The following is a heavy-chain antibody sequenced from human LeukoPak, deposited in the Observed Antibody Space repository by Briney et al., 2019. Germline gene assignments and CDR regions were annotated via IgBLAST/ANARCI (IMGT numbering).Heavy chain of an antibody. CDR1: GGPISGSIYY. Sequence: SETLSLTCTVSGGPISGSIYYWGWIRQPPGKGLEWIGSIYYNGNTHYNPSLKSRVTISVDTSKNQFSLKLGSVTAADGGVYYCARHGSGSYYNFFDYWGQGTLVTVSS. CDR2: IYYNGNT. V-gene: IGHV4-39*01. D-gene: IGHD1-26*01. J-gene: IGHJ4*02. CDR3: ARHGSGSYYNFFDY.